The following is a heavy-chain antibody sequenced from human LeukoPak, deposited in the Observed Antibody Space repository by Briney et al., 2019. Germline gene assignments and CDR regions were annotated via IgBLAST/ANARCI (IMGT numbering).Heavy chain of an antibody. J-gene: IGHJ3*02. CDR1: GYSFTSYW. CDR2: IYPGDSDT. D-gene: IGHD6-19*01. V-gene: IGHV5-51*01. CDR3: ARQIAVAGTSAFDI. Sequence: GESLKISGKGSGYSFTSYWIGWVRQMPGKGLEGMGIIYPGDSDTRYSPSFQGQVTISADKSISTAYLQWSSLKASDTAMYYCARQIAVAGTSAFDIWGQGTMVSVSS.